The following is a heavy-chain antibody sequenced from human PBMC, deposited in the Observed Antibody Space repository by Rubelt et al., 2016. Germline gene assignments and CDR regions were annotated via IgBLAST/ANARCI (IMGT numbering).Heavy chain of an antibody. CDR2: ITVGGTTT. D-gene: IGHD3-10*01. J-gene: IGHJ2*01. V-gene: IGHV3-23*01. CDR3: AKVFAYGSGSFGRYHDL. Sequence: GLEWVSVITVGGTTTYYADSVKGRFTISRDDYKNTLHLEMNSLRAEDTAVYYCAKVFAYGSGSFGRYHDLWGRGTLVTVSS.